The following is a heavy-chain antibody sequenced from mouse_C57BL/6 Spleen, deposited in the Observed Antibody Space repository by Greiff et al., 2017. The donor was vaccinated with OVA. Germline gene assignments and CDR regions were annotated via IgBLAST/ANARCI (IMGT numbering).Heavy chain of an antibody. CDR1: GYAFSSSW. V-gene: IGHV1-82*01. Sequence: QVQLQQSGPELVKPGASVKISCKASGYAFSSSWMNWVKQRPGKGLEWIGRIYPGDGDTNYNGKFKGKATLTADKSSSTAYMQLSSLTSEDSAVYFCARRIDGYYLDYWGQVTTLTVSS. CDR2: IYPGDGDT. J-gene: IGHJ2*01. CDR3: ARRIDGYYLDY. D-gene: IGHD2-3*01.